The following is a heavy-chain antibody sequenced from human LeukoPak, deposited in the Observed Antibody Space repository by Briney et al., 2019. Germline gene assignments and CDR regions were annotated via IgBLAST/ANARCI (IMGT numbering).Heavy chain of an antibody. CDR2: ISYSSYTI. V-gene: IGHV3-48*01. Sequence: GGSLRLSCAASGFTFSTYSMNWVRQAPGKGLEWLSYISYSSYTIYYADSVKGRFTISRDNSKNTLYLQMNSLRAEDTAVYYCAKDLVVVLWGQGTLVTVSS. D-gene: IGHD3-22*01. CDR1: GFTFSTYS. J-gene: IGHJ4*02. CDR3: AKDLVVVL.